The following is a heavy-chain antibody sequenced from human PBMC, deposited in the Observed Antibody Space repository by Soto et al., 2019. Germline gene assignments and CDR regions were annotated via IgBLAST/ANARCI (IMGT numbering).Heavy chain of an antibody. J-gene: IGHJ3*02. CDR1: GFAFSSHP. Sequence: VQLLESGGDLVHPGGSLRLSCAASGFAFSSHPMSWVRQAPERGLEWVSGISDSGGLTYNADSVKGRFTISSDNSKNALYLQMTSLRAEDTALYYCARRAFGSSRSFDIWGQGTMVTVSS. CDR2: ISDSGGLT. V-gene: IGHV3-23*01. D-gene: IGHD6-6*01. CDR3: ARRAFGSSRSFDI.